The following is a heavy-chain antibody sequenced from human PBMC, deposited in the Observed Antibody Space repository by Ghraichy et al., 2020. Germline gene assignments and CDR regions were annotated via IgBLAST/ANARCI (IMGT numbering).Heavy chain of an antibody. V-gene: IGHV3-48*01. J-gene: IGHJ5*02. CDR1: GFTFSSYS. CDR3: ARDRPYSSSSNWFDP. CDR2: ISSSSSTI. Sequence: LSLTCAASGFTFSSYSMNWVRQAPGKGLEWVSYISSSSSTIYYADSVKGRFTISRDNAKNSLYLQMNSLRAEDTAVYYCARDRPYSSSSNWFDPWGQGTLVTVSS. D-gene: IGHD6-13*01.